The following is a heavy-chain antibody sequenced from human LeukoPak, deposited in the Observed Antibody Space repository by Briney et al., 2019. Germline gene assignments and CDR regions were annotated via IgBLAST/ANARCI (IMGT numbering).Heavy chain of an antibody. CDR1: GGSITSSNHY. D-gene: IGHD6-13*01. CDR3: MTHVSRRSMAAPAGVDY. Sequence: PSETLSLTCSVSGGSITSSNHYWGWIRQPPGKGLEWIGTIHYSGTTSYNPSLKSRVTISIDTSKNHFSLRLSSVTAADTAVYYCMTHVSRRSMAAPAGVDYWGQGTLVIVSS. CDR2: IHYSGTT. J-gene: IGHJ4*02. V-gene: IGHV4-39*01.